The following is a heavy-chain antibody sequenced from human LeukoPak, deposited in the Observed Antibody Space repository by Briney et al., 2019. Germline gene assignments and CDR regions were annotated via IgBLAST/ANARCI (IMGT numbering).Heavy chain of an antibody. Sequence: SETLSLTCRVSGGSISLSYYYWGWIRQPPGKALEWIGSVYYSGTTSYNPSLKSRVPISVDMPKNHFSLRLSSVTAADTAMYYCARGTLYSGWSYYFDYWGQGSQVTVSS. D-gene: IGHD6-19*01. V-gene: IGHV4-39*07. CDR1: GGSISLSYYY. J-gene: IGHJ4*02. CDR2: VYYSGTT. CDR3: ARGTLYSGWSYYFDY.